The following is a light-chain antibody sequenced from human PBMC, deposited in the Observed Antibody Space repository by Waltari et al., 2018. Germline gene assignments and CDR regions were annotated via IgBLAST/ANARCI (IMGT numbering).Light chain of an antibody. J-gene: IGKJ2*01. Sequence: DIQMTQSPSSQSASVGDRVTISCQASRDIKNFLNWYQQKPGKAPKLLIYDASNLEIGVPSRFSGRGSGTHFTFTISSLQPEDVATYYCQQYDDFPPYIFGQGTKVDIK. CDR3: QQYDDFPPYI. CDR1: RDIKNF. CDR2: DAS. V-gene: IGKV1-33*01.